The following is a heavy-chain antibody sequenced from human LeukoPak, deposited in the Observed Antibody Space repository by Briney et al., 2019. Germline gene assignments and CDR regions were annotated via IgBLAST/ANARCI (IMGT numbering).Heavy chain of an antibody. V-gene: IGHV1-46*01. J-gene: IGHJ4*02. CDR2: FNPGGGGT. CDR3: ARRDQDRLFDY. Sequence: GASVKISFMTSGYTFANYYIHWVRQAPGQGFEWMGIFNPGGGGTTYAQKFQDRVTMTRDTSTSSVEMELRSLKSEDTAVYYCARRDQDRLFDYWAQGTLVTVSS. CDR1: GYTFANYY.